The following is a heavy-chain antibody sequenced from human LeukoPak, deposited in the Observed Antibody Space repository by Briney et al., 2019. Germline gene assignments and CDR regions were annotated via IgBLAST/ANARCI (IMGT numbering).Heavy chain of an antibody. D-gene: IGHD1-26*01. Sequence: PSEPLSLTCTVSGDSFSRNTYLWRWIRQPPGKGLEWSGSIYYTGRTFYNPSLKSRVTISGDTSKNQFSLKLSSVTAADTAVYYCARRGSMGGSFVGAFDIWGQGTMVTVSS. CDR1: GDSFSRNTYL. V-gene: IGHV4-39*01. CDR2: IYYTGRT. CDR3: ARRGSMGGSFVGAFDI. J-gene: IGHJ3*02.